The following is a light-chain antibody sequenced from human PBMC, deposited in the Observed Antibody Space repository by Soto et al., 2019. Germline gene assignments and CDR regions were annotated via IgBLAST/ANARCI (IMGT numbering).Light chain of an antibody. CDR2: NDD. Sequence: QSVLTQPPSVSGAPGQRVTISCTGSSSNIGAGYDVHWYQQRAGTLIYNDDLLSSGISDRFSASKSGSSASLAISGLQSDDEGDYYCAAWDDTLKGLVFGAGTKVTVL. CDR3: AAWDDTLKGLV. J-gene: IGLJ1*01. V-gene: IGLV1-40*01. CDR1: SSNIGAGYD.